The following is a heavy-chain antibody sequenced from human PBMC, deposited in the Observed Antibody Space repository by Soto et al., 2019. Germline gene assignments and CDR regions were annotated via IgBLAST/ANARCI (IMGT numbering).Heavy chain of an antibody. D-gene: IGHD3-22*01. CDR3: AKVGSYYEGYDPWYFDL. V-gene: IGHV3-23*01. CDR2: ITGSGGNT. Sequence: EVQLLESGGGLVQPGGSLRLSCAASGFTFSSYAMTWVRPAPGKGLEWVPAITGSGGNTNYVDSVKGRFTISRDNSKTMPYLQMNCLRAVDTVVYYCAKVGSYYEGYDPWYFDLCGRGTLVTVSS. J-gene: IGHJ2*01. CDR1: GFTFSSYA.